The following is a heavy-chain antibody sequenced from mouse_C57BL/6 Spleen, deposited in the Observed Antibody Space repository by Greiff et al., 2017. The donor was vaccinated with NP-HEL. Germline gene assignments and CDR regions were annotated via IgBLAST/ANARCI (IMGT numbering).Heavy chain of an antibody. D-gene: IGHD4-1*01. V-gene: IGHV1-55*01. J-gene: IGHJ2*01. Sequence: QVQLQQPGAELVKPGASVKMSCKASGYTFTSYWITWVKQRPGQGLEWIGDIYPGSGSTNYNEKFKSKATLTVDTSSSTAYMQLSSLTSEDSAVYYCAREGTGTYLFDYWGQGTTLTVSS. CDR2: IYPGSGST. CDR1: GYTFTSYW. CDR3: AREGTGTYLFDY.